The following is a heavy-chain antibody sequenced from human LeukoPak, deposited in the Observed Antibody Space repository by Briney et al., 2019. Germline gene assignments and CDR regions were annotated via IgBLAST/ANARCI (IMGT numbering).Heavy chain of an antibody. D-gene: IGHD3-22*01. CDR3: AKPPPYYYDSSGYYSFGY. Sequence: GGSLRLSCAASGFTFSSYGMHWVRQAPGKGLEWVAVISYDGSNKYYADSVKGRFTISRDDSKNTLYLQMNSLRAEDTAVYYCAKPPPYYYDSSGYYSFGYWGQGTLVTVSS. CDR2: ISYDGSNK. J-gene: IGHJ4*02. V-gene: IGHV3-30*18. CDR1: GFTFSSYG.